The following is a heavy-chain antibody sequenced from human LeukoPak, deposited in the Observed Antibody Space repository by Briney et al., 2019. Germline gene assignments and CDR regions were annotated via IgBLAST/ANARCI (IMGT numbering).Heavy chain of an antibody. D-gene: IGHD5-18*01. CDR1: GFTFSSYS. Sequence: PGGSLRLSCAASGFTFSSYSMNWVRQAPGKGLEWVSYISSSSSTIYYADSVKGRFTISRDNAKNSLYLQMNSLRDEDTAVYYCAKDPGRYTAMADIFDYWGQGTLVTVSS. CDR3: AKDPGRYTAMADIFDY. CDR2: ISSSSSTI. V-gene: IGHV3-48*02. J-gene: IGHJ4*02.